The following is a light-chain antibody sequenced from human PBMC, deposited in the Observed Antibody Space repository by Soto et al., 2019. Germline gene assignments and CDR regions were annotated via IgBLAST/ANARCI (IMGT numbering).Light chain of an antibody. CDR1: SSDIGGYNY. V-gene: IGLV2-14*03. Sequence: QSALTQPASVSGSPGQSITISCAGTSSDIGGYNYVSWYQQHPGKAPKLMIYDVSNRPSGVSNRFSGSKSGNTASLTISGLQAEDEADYYCYSYARSGTPYVFATGTQLTVL. J-gene: IGLJ1*01. CDR2: DVS. CDR3: YSYARSGTPYV.